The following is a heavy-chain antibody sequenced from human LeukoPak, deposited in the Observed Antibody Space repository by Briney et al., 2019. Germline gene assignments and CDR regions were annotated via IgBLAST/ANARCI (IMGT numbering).Heavy chain of an antibody. CDR2: IHDSGSA. CDR1: GGSISDFY. J-gene: IGHJ4*02. Sequence: SETLSLTCTVSGGSISDFYWGWIRQAPGKGLEWIGHIHDSGSAEYNLALKSRVTISLDTSKKQFSLKVKSVTAADTAVYYCARLRGSLPPYFDYWGQGTLVTVSS. D-gene: IGHD3-10*01. CDR3: ARLRGSLPPYFDY. V-gene: IGHV4-59*12.